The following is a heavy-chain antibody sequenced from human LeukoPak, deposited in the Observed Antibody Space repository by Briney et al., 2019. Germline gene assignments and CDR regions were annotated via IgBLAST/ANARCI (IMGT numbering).Heavy chain of an antibody. CDR2: ISGSGGST. V-gene: IGHV3-23*01. J-gene: IGHJ4*02. D-gene: IGHD3-22*01. Sequence: PGESLRLSCAASGFTFSSYAMSWVRQAPGKGLEWVSAISGSGGSTYYADSVKGRFTISRDNSKNTLYLQMNSLRAEDTAVYYRAKGRYYDSSGYLEYYFDYWGQGTLVTVSS. CDR1: GFTFSSYA. CDR3: AKGRYYDSSGYLEYYFDY.